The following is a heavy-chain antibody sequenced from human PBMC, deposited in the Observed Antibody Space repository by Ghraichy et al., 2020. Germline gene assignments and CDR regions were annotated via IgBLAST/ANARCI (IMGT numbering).Heavy chain of an antibody. V-gene: IGHV3-74*01. Sequence: GGSLRLSCAVSGGTFSSYWMHWVRQAPGKGLVWVSRINTDGSIINYADSVKGRFTISRDNARNTLYLQMNSLRTEDTALYYCASRPPMSCGRASCPFDYWGQGILVTVSS. J-gene: IGHJ4*02. CDR3: ASRPPMSCGRASCPFDY. CDR1: GGTFSSYW. D-gene: IGHD2-2*01. CDR2: INTDGSII.